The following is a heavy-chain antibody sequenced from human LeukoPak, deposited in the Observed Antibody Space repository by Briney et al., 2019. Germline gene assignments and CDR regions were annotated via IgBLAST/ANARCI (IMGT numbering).Heavy chain of an antibody. CDR2: INHSGGT. CDR1: GGSFSGCY. CDR3: ARQIASAGTAGFDF. J-gene: IGHJ4*02. D-gene: IGHD6-13*01. V-gene: IGHV4-34*01. Sequence: PSETLSLTCAVYGGSFSGCYWSWICQPPRKGLEWIGEINHSGGTNYVTISVDTSKSQFSLKLSSVPAADTAVYYCARQIASAGTAGFDFWGQGALVTVSS.